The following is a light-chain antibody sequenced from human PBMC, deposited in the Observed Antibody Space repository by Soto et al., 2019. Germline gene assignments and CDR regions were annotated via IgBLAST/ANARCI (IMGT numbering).Light chain of an antibody. CDR1: QDISNY. CDR2: DAS. Sequence: DIQTTQSPSSLSASVGDRVTITCLASQDISNYLNWYQQKPGKAPKLLIYDASNLETGVPSRFSGSGSGTDFTFTISSLQPEDIATYYCQQYDNLPLTFGGGTKVDIK. CDR3: QQYDNLPLT. J-gene: IGKJ4*01. V-gene: IGKV1-33*01.